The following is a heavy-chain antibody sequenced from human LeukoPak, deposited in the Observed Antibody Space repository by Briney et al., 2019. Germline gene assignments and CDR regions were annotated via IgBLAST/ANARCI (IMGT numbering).Heavy chain of an antibody. J-gene: IGHJ4*02. CDR1: GSSFNAYW. CDR3: ATFGLVAALDL. D-gene: IGHD5-12*01. CDR2: INPAGSET. V-gene: IGHV3-7*01. Sequence: PGGSLRLSCAASGSSFNAYWMAWVRQAPGTGLEWVANINPAGSETFHVDPVKGRFSISRDHAKNLVYLQMNSLRAEDTAVYYCATFGLVAALDLWGQGTLVIVSS.